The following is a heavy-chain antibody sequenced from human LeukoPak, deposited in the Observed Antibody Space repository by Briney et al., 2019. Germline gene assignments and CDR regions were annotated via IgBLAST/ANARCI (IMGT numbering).Heavy chain of an antibody. J-gene: IGHJ5*02. Sequence: ISVKVSCKASGFTFSSSTIQWVRQARGQRHEWMGWVVVGSGNTNYAQNFQERVNITKDMSTSTAYMEVSSLTSEDTAVHYCAADLPGGAMFDPWGQGTLVTVSS. CDR2: VVVGSGNT. CDR3: AADLPGGAMFDP. CDR1: GFTFSSST. V-gene: IGHV1-58*02. D-gene: IGHD3-16*01.